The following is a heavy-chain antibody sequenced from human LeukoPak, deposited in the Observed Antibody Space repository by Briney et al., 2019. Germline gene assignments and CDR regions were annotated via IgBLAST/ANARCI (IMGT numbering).Heavy chain of an antibody. CDR3: ARQVAVVVPAPYYFDY. CDR2: IYYSGST. D-gene: IGHD2-2*01. CDR1: GGSISSSSYY. V-gene: IGHV4-39*01. J-gene: IGHJ4*02. Sequence: SETLSLTCTVSGGSISSSSYYWGWIRQPPGKGLEWIGSIYYSGSTYYNPSLKSRVTISVGTSKNQFSLKLSSVTAADTAVYYCARQVAVVVPAPYYFDYWGQGTLVTVSS.